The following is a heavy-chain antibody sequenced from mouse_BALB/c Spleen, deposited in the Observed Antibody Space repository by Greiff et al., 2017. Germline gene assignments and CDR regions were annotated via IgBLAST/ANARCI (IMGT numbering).Heavy chain of an antibody. CDR1: GFTFSDYY. CDR2: ISDGGSYT. Sequence: EVKLMESGGGLVKPGGSLKLSCAASGFTFSDYYMYWVRQTPEKRLEWVATISDGGSYTYYPDSVKGRFTISRDNAKNNLYLQMSSLKSEDTAMYYCARGPFFAYWGQGTLVTVSA. V-gene: IGHV5-4*02. CDR3: ARGPFFAY. J-gene: IGHJ3*01.